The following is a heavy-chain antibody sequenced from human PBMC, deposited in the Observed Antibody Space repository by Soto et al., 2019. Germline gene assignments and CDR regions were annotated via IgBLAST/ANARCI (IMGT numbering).Heavy chain of an antibody. Sequence: QVQLVQSGAEEKKPGASVKVSCKSSGYTFTSYALHWVRQAPGHRLEWMGWISAGNGNTKYSQKFQGRVTITRDTAASTGYVELSSLRSEDTAVYYCARGYDFSGGMDVWCQGTTGTVSS. J-gene: IGHJ6*02. CDR3: ARGYDFSGGMDV. V-gene: IGHV1-3*05. CDR2: ISAGNGNT. CDR1: GYTFTSYA. D-gene: IGHD3-3*01.